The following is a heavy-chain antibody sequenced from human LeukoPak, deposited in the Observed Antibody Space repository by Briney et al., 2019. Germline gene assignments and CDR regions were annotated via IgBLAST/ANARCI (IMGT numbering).Heavy chain of an antibody. V-gene: IGHV1-2*02. D-gene: IGHD6-13*01. CDR3: ARGPWQQPPPADL. Sequence: ASVKVSCKASGYTITDYYMLWMRQAPGQRLEWMGWINPNSGGTHFAQKFQGRVTMTSDTSISTAYMELISLTSDDTAVYFCARGPWQQPPPADLWGQGTLVTVSS. CDR1: GYTITDYY. J-gene: IGHJ5*02. CDR2: INPNSGGT.